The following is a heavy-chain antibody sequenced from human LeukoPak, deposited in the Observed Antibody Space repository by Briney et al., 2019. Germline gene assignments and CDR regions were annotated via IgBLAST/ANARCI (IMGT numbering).Heavy chain of an antibody. V-gene: IGHV3-23*01. J-gene: IGHJ4*02. CDR1: GFTFSSYG. Sequence: GGSLRLSCAASGFTFSSYGMNWVRQAPGKGLEWVSGIGGSGGTTYYADSVKGRFTISRDNSKNSLSLQVSSLRAEDTAVYYCAKTNGYYSDWGQGTLVTVSS. CDR3: AKTNGYYSD. CDR2: IGGSGGTT. D-gene: IGHD3-22*01.